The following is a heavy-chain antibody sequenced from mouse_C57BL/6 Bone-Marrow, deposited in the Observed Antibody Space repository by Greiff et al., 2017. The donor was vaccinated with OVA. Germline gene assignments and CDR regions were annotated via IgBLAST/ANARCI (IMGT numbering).Heavy chain of an antibody. D-gene: IGHD1-1*01. J-gene: IGHJ1*03. V-gene: IGHV5-9*01. CDR1: GFTFSSYT. Sequence: EVQLVESGGGLVKPGGSLKLSCAASGFTFSSYTMSWVRQTPEKRLEWVATISGGGGNTYYPDSVKGRFTISRDNAKNTLYVQMSSLRSEDTALYYCARGGITTVVSYFDVWGKGTTVTVSS. CDR2: ISGGGGNT. CDR3: ARGGITTVVSYFDV.